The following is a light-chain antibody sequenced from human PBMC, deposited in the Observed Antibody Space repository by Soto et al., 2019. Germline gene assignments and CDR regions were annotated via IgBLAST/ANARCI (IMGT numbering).Light chain of an antibody. J-gene: IGKJ5*01. V-gene: IGKV1-5*03. CDR3: QQYSIYPIP. Sequence: DIQMTQSPSTLSVSGGDRVTITCRASQSISSWLAWYQQKPWKAPKSLIYKAFSLERGVPSRFSGSGSGTEFTLTISSLQHDDFATYYCQQYSIYPIPFGQGTRREMK. CDR1: QSISSW. CDR2: KAF.